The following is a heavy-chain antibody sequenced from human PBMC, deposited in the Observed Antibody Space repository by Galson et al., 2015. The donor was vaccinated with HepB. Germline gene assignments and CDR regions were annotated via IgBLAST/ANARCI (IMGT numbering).Heavy chain of an antibody. Sequence: SVKVSCKASGDTFTGFYIHWVRQAPGQGLEWMGRINPKSGGTNYAQKFQDRVTMTRDPSISTVYLELSSLTSDDSAVYYCARARHTSNGWYGYWGQGTLVTVSS. D-gene: IGHD6-19*01. V-gene: IGHV1-2*06. CDR3: ARARHTSNGWYGY. J-gene: IGHJ4*02. CDR2: INPKSGGT. CDR1: GDTFTGFY.